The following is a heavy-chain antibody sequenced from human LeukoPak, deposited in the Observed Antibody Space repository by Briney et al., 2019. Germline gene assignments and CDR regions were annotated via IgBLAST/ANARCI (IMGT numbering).Heavy chain of an antibody. CDR2: MYTSGST. D-gene: IGHD5-24*01. CDR1: AGSISSGSYY. CDR3: TREEIRSWFDP. J-gene: IGHJ5*02. Sequence: PSETLSLTCTVSAGSISSGSYYWSWIRQPAGKGLEWIGRMYTSGSTNYNPSLKSRVTISGATSKNQFSLKLSSVTAADTAVYYCTREEIRSWFDPWGQGTLVTVSS. V-gene: IGHV4-61*02.